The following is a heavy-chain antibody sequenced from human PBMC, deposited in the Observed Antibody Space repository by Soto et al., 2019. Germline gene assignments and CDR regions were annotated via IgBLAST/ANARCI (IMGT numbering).Heavy chain of an antibody. CDR1: GFTFSSYG. CDR2: ISYDGSNK. V-gene: IGHV3-30*18. D-gene: IGHD3-9*01. CDR3: AKETPLRYFDWLFGGDAFDI. J-gene: IGHJ3*02. Sequence: QVQLVESGGGVVQPGRSLRLSCAASGFTFSSYGMHWVRQAPGKGLEWVAVISYDGSNKYYADSVKGRFTISRDNSKNTLYLQTNSLRAEDTAVYYCAKETPLRYFDWLFGGDAFDIWGQGTMVTVSS.